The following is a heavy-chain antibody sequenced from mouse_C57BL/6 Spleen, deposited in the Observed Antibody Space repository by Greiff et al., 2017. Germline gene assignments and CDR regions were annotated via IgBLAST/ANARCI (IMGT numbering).Heavy chain of an antibody. D-gene: IGHD3-2*02. CDR2: INPNNGGT. CDR1: GYTFTDYN. Sequence: EVQLQQSGPELVKPGASVKIPCKASGYTFTDYNMDWVKQSHGKSLEWIGDINPNNGGTIYNQKFKGKATLTVDKSSSTAYMELRSLTSEDTAVYDCARGDRQLRLRGAYWGQGTLVTVSA. J-gene: IGHJ3*01. V-gene: IGHV1-18*01. CDR3: ARGDRQLRLRGAY.